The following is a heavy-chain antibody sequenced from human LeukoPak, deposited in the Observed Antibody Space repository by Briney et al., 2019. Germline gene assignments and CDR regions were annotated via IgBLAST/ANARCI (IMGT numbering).Heavy chain of an antibody. CDR1: GASISTNGYY. D-gene: IGHD6-13*01. CDR3: ARDLRYSTSWYHYGMDV. CDR2: ILYTGYT. V-gene: IGHV4-39*07. J-gene: IGHJ6*02. Sequence: SETLSLTCTVSGASISTNGYYWGWIRQPPGKGLEWIGSILYTGYTYQNPSLRGRVTISVDASRNQFSLNLSSVTAADTAVYYCARDLRYSTSWYHYGMDVWGQGTTVTVSS.